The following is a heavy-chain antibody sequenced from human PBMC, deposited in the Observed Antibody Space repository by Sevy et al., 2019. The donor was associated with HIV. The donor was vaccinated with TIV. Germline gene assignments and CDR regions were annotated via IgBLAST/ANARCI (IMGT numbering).Heavy chain of an antibody. CDR3: ARDPYCSSTSCPVYYMDV. Sequence: GGSLRLSCAASGFTFSSYSMNWVRQAPGKGLEWVSYISSSSTIYYADSVKGRFTISRDNAKNSLYLQMNSLRAEDTAVYYCARDPYCSSTSCPVYYMDVWGKGTTVTVSS. CDR1: GFTFSSYS. D-gene: IGHD2-2*01. V-gene: IGHV3-48*01. J-gene: IGHJ6*03. CDR2: ISSSSTI.